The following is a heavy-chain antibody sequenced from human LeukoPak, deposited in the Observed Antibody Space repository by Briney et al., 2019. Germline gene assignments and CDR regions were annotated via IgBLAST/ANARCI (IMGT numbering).Heavy chain of an antibody. D-gene: IGHD5-12*01. J-gene: IGHJ4*02. CDR3: AKDQVEGWLPYFDY. V-gene: IGHV3-33*06. CDR1: GFTFSSYG. Sequence: GRSLRLSCAASGFTFSSYGMHWVRQAPGKGRGWVAVIWYDGSNKYYADSVKGRFTISRDNSKNTLYLQMNSLRAEDTAVYYCAKDQVEGWLPYFDYWGQGTLVTVSS. CDR2: IWYDGSNK.